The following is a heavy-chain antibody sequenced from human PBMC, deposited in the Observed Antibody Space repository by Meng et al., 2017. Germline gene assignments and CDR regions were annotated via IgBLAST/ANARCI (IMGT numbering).Heavy chain of an antibody. CDR2: IIPIFGTA. Sequence: QGHLVQSGAEVKKPASSGNGSCKASGGTFSSYAIRWVRQAPGQGLEWIGGIIPIFGTANYAQKFQGRVTITADKSTSTAYMELSSLRSEDTAVYYCASGPPGWFDPWGQGTLVTVSS. J-gene: IGHJ5*02. D-gene: IGHD7-27*01. V-gene: IGHV1-69*06. CDR1: GGTFSSYA. CDR3: ASGPPGWFDP.